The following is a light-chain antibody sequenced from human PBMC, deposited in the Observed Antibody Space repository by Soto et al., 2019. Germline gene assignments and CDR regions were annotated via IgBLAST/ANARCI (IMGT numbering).Light chain of an antibody. CDR3: QSSDSILKGYV. J-gene: IGLJ1*01. CDR2: GNN. V-gene: IGLV1-40*01. CDR1: RSNIGAPFD. Sequence: QSVLTQPPSVSGASGQRVTISCTGSRSNIGAPFDVNWYQQLPGAAPKLLIYGNNNRPSGVPDRFSGSKSGTSASLAITGLQAEDEADYYCQSSDSILKGYVFGSGTKLTVL.